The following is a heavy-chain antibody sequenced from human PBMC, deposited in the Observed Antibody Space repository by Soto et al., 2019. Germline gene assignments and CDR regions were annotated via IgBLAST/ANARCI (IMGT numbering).Heavy chain of an antibody. Sequence: SVKVSCKASGGTFSSYAISWVRQAPGQGLEWMGGIIPIFGTANYAQKFQGRITITADESTSTAYMELSSLRSEDTAVYYCARVLGYCSGTSCQEGGYYYYYGMDVWGQGTTVTVSS. D-gene: IGHD2-2*01. J-gene: IGHJ6*02. CDR1: GGTFSSYA. V-gene: IGHV1-69*13. CDR2: IIPIFGTA. CDR3: ARVLGYCSGTSCQEGGYYYYYGMDV.